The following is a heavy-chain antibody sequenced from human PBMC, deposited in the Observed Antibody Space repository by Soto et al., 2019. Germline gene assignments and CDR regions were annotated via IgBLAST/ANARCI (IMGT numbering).Heavy chain of an antibody. CDR1: GFSFSYYD. D-gene: IGHD3-9*01. CDR3: ANFEAV. CDR2: LSSDSNNK. V-gene: IGHV3-30-3*01. Sequence: QVQLVESGGGVVQPGRSLRLSCAASGFSFSYYDMHWVRQVPGKGLEWVALLSSDSNNKYYADSVKGRFTISRDNSKNRLYLQMNSLRPEDTAVYYGANFEAVGGQGTLVTVSS. J-gene: IGHJ4*02.